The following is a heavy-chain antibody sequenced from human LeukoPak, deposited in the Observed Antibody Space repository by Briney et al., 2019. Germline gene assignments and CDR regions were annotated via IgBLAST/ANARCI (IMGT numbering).Heavy chain of an antibody. J-gene: IGHJ3*02. CDR3: ARGQYGDYGLGAFDI. V-gene: IGHV1-69*05. CDR1: GGTFSSYA. D-gene: IGHD4-17*01. CDR2: IIPIFGTA. Sequence: SVKVSCKASGGTFSSYAISWVRQAPGRGLEWMGGIIPIFGTANYAQKFQGRVTITTDESTSTAYMELSSLRSEDTAVYYCARGQYGDYGLGAFDIWGQGTMVTVSS.